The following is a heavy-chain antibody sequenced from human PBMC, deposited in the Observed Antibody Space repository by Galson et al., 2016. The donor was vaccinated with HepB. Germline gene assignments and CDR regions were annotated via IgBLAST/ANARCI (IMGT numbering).Heavy chain of an antibody. CDR1: GYTFTSFG. V-gene: IGHV1-18*01. CDR3: ARDRDFWSGYFDY. Sequence: VTVSCKASGYTFTSFGISWVRQAPGQGLEWMGWINPYNGNTNYAQKFQDRVTMTTDTSTSTAYMSLRSLTSDDAAVYYCARDRDFWSGYFDYWGQGTLVTVSS. CDR2: INPYNGNT. J-gene: IGHJ4*02. D-gene: IGHD3-3*01.